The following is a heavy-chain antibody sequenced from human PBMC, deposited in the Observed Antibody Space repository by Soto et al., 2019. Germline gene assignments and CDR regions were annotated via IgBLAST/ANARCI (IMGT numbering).Heavy chain of an antibody. Sequence: EVQLVQSGAEVKKPRESLRLSCQGSGYRFINYWISWVRQMPGKGLEWVGRIDPSDSYTVYSPSFQGHVTISIDTAINTAFLEWRSLQASDTAMYYCVRHGNGTPFYFDFWGRGTLVPVSS. D-gene: IGHD1-1*01. CDR3: VRHGNGTPFYFDF. CDR1: GYRFINYW. V-gene: IGHV5-10-1*03. J-gene: IGHJ4*02. CDR2: IDPSDSYT.